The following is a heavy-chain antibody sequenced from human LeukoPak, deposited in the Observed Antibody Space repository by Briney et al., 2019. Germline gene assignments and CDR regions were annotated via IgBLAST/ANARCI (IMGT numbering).Heavy chain of an antibody. D-gene: IGHD7-27*01. CDR1: GGSVSDYY. CDR2: LYYTGST. V-gene: IGHV4-59*02. J-gene: IGHJ4*02. CDR3: ATRKLGSDY. Sequence: SETLSLTCTVSGGSVSDYYWSWIRQSPGKGLEWIGYLYYTGSTSYNPSLKSRVTISADTSKNQFSLKLNSVTAADTAVYYCATRKLGSDYWGQGTLVTVSS.